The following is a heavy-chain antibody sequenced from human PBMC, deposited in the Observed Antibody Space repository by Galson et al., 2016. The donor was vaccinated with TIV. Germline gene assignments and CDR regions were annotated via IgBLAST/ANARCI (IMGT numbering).Heavy chain of an antibody. CDR1: GGSISNGDYY. V-gene: IGHV4-30-4*01. D-gene: IGHD2/OR15-2a*01. J-gene: IGHJ3*01. Sequence: LSLTCAVFGGSISNGDYYWSWLRQPPGKGLEWIGYIYYSGSTKINPSPKCRLTMSVERSRNKFSLRLYSVTAADTAVYFCARDAGTSYHAFDVWGQGTMVTVSS. CDR2: IYYSGST. CDR3: ARDAGTSYHAFDV.